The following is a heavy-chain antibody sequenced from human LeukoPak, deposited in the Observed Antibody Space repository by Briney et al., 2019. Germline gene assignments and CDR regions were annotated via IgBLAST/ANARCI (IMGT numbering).Heavy chain of an antibody. J-gene: IGHJ4*02. CDR2: IHYSGDA. Sequence: PSETLSLTCTVSGGSIIIDNYYWAWIRQPPGKGLEWIGSIHYSGDAYYNPSLKSRVTISVDTSNNQFSLKLKSVTAADTAMYYCARQTTVAGMALLDYWGQGTLVTVSS. V-gene: IGHV4-39*07. D-gene: IGHD6-19*01. CDR3: ARQTTVAGMALLDY. CDR1: GGSIIIDNYY.